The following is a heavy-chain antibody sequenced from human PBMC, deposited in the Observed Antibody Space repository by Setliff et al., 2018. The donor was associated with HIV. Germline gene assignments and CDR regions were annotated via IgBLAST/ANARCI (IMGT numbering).Heavy chain of an antibody. CDR2: FDPEDGET. CDR1: GYTFTGYY. CDR3: ATRPRDDFWSGFDY. D-gene: IGHD3-3*01. Sequence: ASVKVSCKASGYTFTGYYMHWVRQAPGQGLEWMGGFDPEDGETIYAQKFQGRVTMTEDTSIDTAYMRMSSLRSEDTAVYYCATRPRDDFWSGFDYWGRGTLVTVSS. J-gene: IGHJ4*02. V-gene: IGHV1-24*01.